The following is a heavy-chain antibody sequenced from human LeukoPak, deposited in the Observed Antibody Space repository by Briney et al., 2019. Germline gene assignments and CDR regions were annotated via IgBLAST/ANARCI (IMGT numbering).Heavy chain of an antibody. Sequence: KPSETPSLTCIVSGGSISNYYWSWIRQPPREGLEWIGRIYSSGSTNYNPSLKSRVTMSVDTSKNQFSMKLSSVTAADTAVYYCARNVYGSGSYYLDYWGQGTLVTVSS. CDR1: GGSISNYY. CDR2: IYSSGST. CDR3: ARNVYGSGSYYLDY. V-gene: IGHV4-4*07. J-gene: IGHJ4*02. D-gene: IGHD3-10*01.